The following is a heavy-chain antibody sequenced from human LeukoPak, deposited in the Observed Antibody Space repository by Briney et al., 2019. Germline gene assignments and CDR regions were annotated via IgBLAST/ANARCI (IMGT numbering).Heavy chain of an antibody. D-gene: IGHD6-13*01. CDR2: ISSSGSTI. Sequence: GGSLRLSCAASGFTFSDYYMSWIRQAPGKGLEWVSYISSSGSTIYYADSVKGRFTISRDNAKNSLCLQMNSLRAEDTAVYYCARDRWLSGSSWTFDYWGQGTLVTVSS. CDR3: ARDRWLSGSSWTFDY. CDR1: GFTFSDYY. J-gene: IGHJ4*02. V-gene: IGHV3-11*01.